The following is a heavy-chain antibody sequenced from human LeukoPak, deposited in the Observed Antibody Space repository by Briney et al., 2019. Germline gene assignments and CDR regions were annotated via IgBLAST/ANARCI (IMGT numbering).Heavy chain of an antibody. V-gene: IGHV3-48*02. J-gene: IGHJ4*02. CDR2: ISSSSSSI. CDR1: GFTFSSYT. Sequence: GGSLRLSCLASGFTFSSYTMNWVRQAPGKGLEWVSYISSSSSSIYYADSVKGRFTISRDNAKNSLYLQMNSLRDEDTAVYYCTIDLMTGFSSGWHLAYWGQGTLVTVSS. CDR3: TIDLMTGFSSGWHLAY. D-gene: IGHD6-19*01.